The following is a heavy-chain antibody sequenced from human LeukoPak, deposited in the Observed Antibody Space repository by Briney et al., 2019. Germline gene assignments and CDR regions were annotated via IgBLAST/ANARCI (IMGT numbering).Heavy chain of an antibody. CDR1: GDSISSGDYY. V-gene: IGHV4-61*02. Sequence: SETLSLTCTVSGDSISSGDYYWSWIRQPAGKGLEWIVRISSSGSTNYNPSLKSRVTISVDTSKNQFSLKLSSVTAADTAVYYCARRGYCSSTSCFDYWGQGTLVSVSS. J-gene: IGHJ4*02. D-gene: IGHD2-2*01. CDR3: ARRGYCSSTSCFDY. CDR2: ISSSGST.